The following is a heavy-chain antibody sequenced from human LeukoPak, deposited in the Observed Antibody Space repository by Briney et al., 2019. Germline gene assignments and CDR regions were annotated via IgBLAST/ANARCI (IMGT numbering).Heavy chain of an antibody. V-gene: IGHV3-11*06. CDR2: ISSSSSYI. D-gene: IGHD2-15*01. J-gene: IGHJ4*02. CDR3: ARGIGRLFDY. CDR1: GFTFSDYY. Sequence: SGGSLRLSCAVSGFTFSDYYMSWIRQAPGKGLEWVSSISSSSSYIYYADSVKGRFTISRDNAKNSLYLQMNSLRAEDTAVYYCARGIGRLFDYWGQGTLVTVSS.